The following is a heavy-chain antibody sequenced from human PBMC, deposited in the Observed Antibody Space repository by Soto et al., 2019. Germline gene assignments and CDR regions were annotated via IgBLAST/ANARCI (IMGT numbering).Heavy chain of an antibody. CDR3: ARGPSGWFGFDY. CDR1: GFTFSSNW. D-gene: IGHD6-19*01. J-gene: IGHJ4*02. Sequence: EVQLVESGGGLVQPGGSLRLSCAGSGFTFSSNWRHWVRQDPGKALVWVSRLNSDGTSASYADSVKGRFTISRDNAKNTLFLQMNSLTAEDTALYYCARGPSGWFGFDYWGQGTLVTVSS. V-gene: IGHV3-74*01. CDR2: LNSDGTSA.